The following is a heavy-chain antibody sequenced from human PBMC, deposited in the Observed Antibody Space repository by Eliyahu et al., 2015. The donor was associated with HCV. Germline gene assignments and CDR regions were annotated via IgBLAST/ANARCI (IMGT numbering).Heavy chain of an antibody. J-gene: IGHJ4*02. CDR2: IIPIFGIA. CDR1: GGTFSSYA. V-gene: IGHV1-69*04. D-gene: IGHD4-17*01. CDR3: ARATSYGDYVHYFDY. Sequence: QVQLVQSGAEVKKPGSSVKVSCKASGGTFSSYAISWVRQAPGQGLEWMGRIIPIFGIANYAQKFQGRVTITADKSTSTAYMELSSLRSEDTAVYYCARATSYGDYVHYFDYWGQGTLVTVSS.